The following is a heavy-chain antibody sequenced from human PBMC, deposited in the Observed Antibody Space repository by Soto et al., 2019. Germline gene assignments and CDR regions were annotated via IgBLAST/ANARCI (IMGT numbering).Heavy chain of an antibody. D-gene: IGHD6-13*01. V-gene: IGHV3-53*01. CDR1: GFTVSNNY. Sequence: EVQLVESGGGLIQPGGSLRLSCAASGFTVSNNYMRWVRQAPGKGLEWVSLIYSGGSTQYADSVKGRFTISRDNSKNTLYLQMNSLRVEDTAVYYCARDPPGIASYGGGGWGQGTLVTVSS. CDR2: IYSGGST. J-gene: IGHJ4*02. CDR3: ARDPPGIASYGGGG.